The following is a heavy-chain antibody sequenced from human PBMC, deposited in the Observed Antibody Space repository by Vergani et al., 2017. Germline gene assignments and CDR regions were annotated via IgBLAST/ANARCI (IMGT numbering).Heavy chain of an antibody. D-gene: IGHD3-10*01. CDR2: IRYDGSNK. J-gene: IGHJ6*02. CDR1: GFTFSSYG. V-gene: IGHV3-30*02. CDR3: AKRFGREGGVMDV. Sequence: QVQLVESGGGVVQPGGSLRLSCAASGFTFSSYGMHWVRQAPGKGLEWVAFIRYDGSNKYYADSVKGRFTISRDNSKNTLYLQMNSLRAEDTAVYYCAKRFGREGGVMDVWGQGTTVTVSS.